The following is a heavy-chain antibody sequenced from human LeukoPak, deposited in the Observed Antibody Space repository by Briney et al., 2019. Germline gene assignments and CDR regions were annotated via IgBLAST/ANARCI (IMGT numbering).Heavy chain of an antibody. CDR1: GFTFSSYR. V-gene: IGHV3-7*01. Sequence: PGGSLRLSCTASGFTFSSYRMSWVRQAPGKGLEWVANIKQDGSETYYVDSVKGRFTVSRDNAKNPLYLQMNSLRAEDTAVYYCARGSSSSWDYWGQGTLVTVSS. J-gene: IGHJ4*02. D-gene: IGHD6-13*01. CDR3: ARGSSSSWDY. CDR2: IKQDGSET.